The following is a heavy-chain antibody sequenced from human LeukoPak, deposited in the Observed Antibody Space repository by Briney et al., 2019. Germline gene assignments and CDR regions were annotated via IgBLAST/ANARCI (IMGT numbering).Heavy chain of an antibody. J-gene: IGHJ4*02. D-gene: IGHD3-22*01. V-gene: IGHV1-69*05. Sequence: SVTVSCTASGGTFSSYAISWVRQAPGQGLEWMGGIIPIYGTANYEQKFQGRVTITREDSTRTAYMELSSLRSEDTAVYYCARAYYCDSSGYYGVSYYFDYWGQGALVTVSS. CDR3: ARAYYCDSSGYYGVSYYFDY. CDR1: GGTFSSYA. CDR2: IIPIYGTA.